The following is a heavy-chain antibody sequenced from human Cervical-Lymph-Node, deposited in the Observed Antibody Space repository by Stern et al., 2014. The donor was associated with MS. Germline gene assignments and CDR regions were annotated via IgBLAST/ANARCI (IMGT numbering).Heavy chain of an antibody. CDR1: GYTFTNYG. J-gene: IGHJ4*02. CDR3: ARDKMHAFDS. Sequence: VQLVESGTEVKKPGASLIVSCKASGYTFTNYGLSWVRQAPGQGLEWLGWISADSGSPKYTQNLRDRLNLTRDTSTGTAYMDLRTLRAEDTAVYYCARDKMHAFDSWGQGTPVSVSS. D-gene: IGHD5-24*01. V-gene: IGHV1-18*01. CDR2: ISADSGSP.